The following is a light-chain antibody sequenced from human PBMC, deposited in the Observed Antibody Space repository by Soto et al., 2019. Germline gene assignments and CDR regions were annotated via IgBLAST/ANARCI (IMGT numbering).Light chain of an antibody. CDR3: AAWDDSLNGVV. V-gene: IGLV1-44*01. CDR2: SNN. Sequence: QSVLTQPPSASGTPGQRVTISCSGSSSNIGSNTVNGYQQLPGTAPKLLIYSNNQRPSGVPDRFSGSKSGTSASLAISGLQSEDEADYYCAAWDDSLNGVVFGGWTKLTVL. CDR1: SSNIGSNT. J-gene: IGLJ2*01.